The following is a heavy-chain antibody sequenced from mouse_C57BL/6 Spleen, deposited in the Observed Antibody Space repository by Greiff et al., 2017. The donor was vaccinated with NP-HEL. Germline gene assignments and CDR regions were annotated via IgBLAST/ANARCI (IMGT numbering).Heavy chain of an antibody. CDR3: ARSALTGDY. D-gene: IGHD1-2*01. V-gene: IGHV1-64*01. J-gene: IGHJ2*01. CDR2: IHPNSGST. Sequence: QVQLQQSGAELVKPGASVKISCKASGYTFTSYWMHWVKQRPGQGLEWIGMIHPNSGSTNYNEKFKSKATLTVDKSSSTAYMQLSSLTSEDSAVYYCARSALTGDYWGQGTTLTVSS. CDR1: GYTFTSYW.